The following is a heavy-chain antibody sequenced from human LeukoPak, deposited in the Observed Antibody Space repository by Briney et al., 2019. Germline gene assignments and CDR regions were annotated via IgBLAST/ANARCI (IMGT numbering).Heavy chain of an antibody. V-gene: IGHV4-31*03. J-gene: IGHJ5*02. CDR3: AKEGRDSGGYNGWFEP. Sequence: ASEILSLTCTVSGGSISSGGYCWSWIRQHPGKGLEWIGYVCHDGGTSYNPSLKSRVTVAIDTSKNQFSLKLNSVTAADTAVFYCAKEGRDSGGYNGWFEPWGQGTLVTVSS. CDR1: GGSISSGGYC. CDR2: VCHDGGT. D-gene: IGHD2-15*01.